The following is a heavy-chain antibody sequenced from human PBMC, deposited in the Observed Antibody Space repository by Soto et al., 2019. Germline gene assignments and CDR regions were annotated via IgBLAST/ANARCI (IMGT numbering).Heavy chain of an antibody. CDR2: INHSGST. D-gene: IGHD2-2*01. J-gene: IGHJ6*03. V-gene: IGHV4-34*01. CDR1: GGSFSGYY. Sequence: QVQLQQWGAGLLKPSETLSLTCAVYGGSFSGYYWSWIRQPPGKGLEWIGEINHSGSTNYNPSLKSRVTISVDTSKNQFSLKLSSVTAADTAVYYCARGQLLPMDVWGKGTTVTVSS. CDR3: ARGQLLPMDV.